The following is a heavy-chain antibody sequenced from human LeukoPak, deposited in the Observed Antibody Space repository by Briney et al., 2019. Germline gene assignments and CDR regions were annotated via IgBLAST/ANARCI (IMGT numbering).Heavy chain of an antibody. CDR3: ARAGSGTYYIGKNWFDP. Sequence: SETLSLTCSVSGASISSGDYYWSWIRQPPGKGLEWIGCIYYSGNTYYSPSLRSRVTISVDTSKSQFSLRLSSVTAADTAVYYCARAGSGTYYIGKNWFDPWGQGTLVTVSS. D-gene: IGHD3-10*01. CDR2: IYYSGNT. CDR1: GASISSGDYY. J-gene: IGHJ5*02. V-gene: IGHV4-30-4*01.